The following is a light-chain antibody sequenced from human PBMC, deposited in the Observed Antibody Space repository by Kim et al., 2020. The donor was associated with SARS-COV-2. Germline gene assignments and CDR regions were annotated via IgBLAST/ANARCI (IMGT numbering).Light chain of an antibody. CDR1: NIGSKN. J-gene: IGLJ3*02. CDR3: QVWDSSTAWV. Sequence: SYELTQPLSVSVALGQTARITCGGNNIGSKNVLWYQQKPGQAPVLVIDRYSNRPTGIPERFSGSNSGNTATLTIRRAQAGDEAYYYCQVWDSSTAWVFGGGTQLTVL. CDR2: RYS. V-gene: IGLV3-9*01.